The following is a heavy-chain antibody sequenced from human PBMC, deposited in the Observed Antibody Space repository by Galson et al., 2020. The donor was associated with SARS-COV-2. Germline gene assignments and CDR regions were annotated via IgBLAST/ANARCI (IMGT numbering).Heavy chain of an antibody. J-gene: IGHJ4*02. CDR1: GGSISSGGYY. V-gene: IGHV4-31*03. D-gene: IGHD4-17*01. Sequence: SETLSLTCTVSGGSISSGGYYWSWIRQHPGKGLEWIGYISYSGSTYYSPSLKSRVTMSVDRSKNQFSLKLSSVTAADTAVYFCARAPNGDYFDFWGQGTLVTVSS. CDR2: ISYSGST. CDR3: ARAPNGDYFDF.